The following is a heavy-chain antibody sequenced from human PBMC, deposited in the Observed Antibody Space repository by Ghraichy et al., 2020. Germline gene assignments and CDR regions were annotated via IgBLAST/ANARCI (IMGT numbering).Heavy chain of an antibody. D-gene: IGHD2-2*01. CDR2: INHSGST. J-gene: IGHJ6*02. CDR3: ARGGRNIVVVPAALVPYYYYGMDV. Sequence: SETLSLTCAVYGGSFSGYYWSWIRQPPGKGLEWIGEINHSGSTNYNPSLKSRVTISVDTSKNQFSLKLSSVTAADTAVYYCARGGRNIVVVPAALVPYYYYGMDVWGQGTTVTVSS. V-gene: IGHV4-34*01. CDR1: GGSFSGYY.